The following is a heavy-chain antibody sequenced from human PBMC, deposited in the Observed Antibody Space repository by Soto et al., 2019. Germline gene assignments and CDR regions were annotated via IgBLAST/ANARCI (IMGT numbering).Heavy chain of an antibody. CDR1: GFTFTSYW. V-gene: IGHV3-74*01. CDR3: ARARRGSGYSPLDY. Sequence: GGSLSLSCAVSGFTFTSYWMHWVRQVPGKGLVWVSRINSDGSTTNYADSVRGRFTISRDNAKNTLYLEFNSLRAEDTVMYYCARARRGSGYSPLDYWGQGTLVTVSS. D-gene: IGHD3-22*01. CDR2: INSDGSTT. J-gene: IGHJ4*02.